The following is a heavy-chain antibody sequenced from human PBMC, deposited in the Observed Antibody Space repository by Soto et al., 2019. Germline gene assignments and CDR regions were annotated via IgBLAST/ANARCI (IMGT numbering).Heavy chain of an antibody. J-gene: IGHJ4*02. D-gene: IGHD1-26*01. V-gene: IGHV4-39*01. CDR2: IDNGGNT. CDR1: GRTYNINADF. CDR3: VKRSLLMAPT. Sequence: SETLSLTCTVSGRTYNINADFWYLAWIRRPPGKGLEWIGSIDNGGNTHYNAPLKSRVIISADTSKNQFSLSLNSVTAADTAVYYCVKRSLLMAPTWGQGIQVTVS.